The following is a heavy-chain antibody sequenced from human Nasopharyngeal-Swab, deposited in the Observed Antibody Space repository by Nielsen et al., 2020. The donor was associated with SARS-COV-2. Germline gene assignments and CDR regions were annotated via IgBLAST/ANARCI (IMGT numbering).Heavy chain of an antibody. CDR2: IKQDGSEK. J-gene: IGHJ4*02. D-gene: IGHD6-19*01. Sequence: GESLKISCAASGFTFSSYWMSWVRQAPGKGLEWVANIKQDGSEKYYVDSVKGRFTISRDNAKNSLYLQMNSLRAEDTAVYYCARSSSGWYDYWGQGTLVTVSS. V-gene: IGHV3-7*03. CDR1: GFTFSSYW. CDR3: ARSSSGWYDY.